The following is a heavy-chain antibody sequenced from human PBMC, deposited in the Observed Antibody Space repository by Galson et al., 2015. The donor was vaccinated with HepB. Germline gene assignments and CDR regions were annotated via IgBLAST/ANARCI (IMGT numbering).Heavy chain of an antibody. J-gene: IGHJ4*02. CDR1: GGSISSGSYY. Sequence: LSLTCTVSGGSISSGSYYWSWIRQPAGKGLEWIGRIYTSGSTNYNPSLKSRVTMSVDTSKNQFSLKLSSVTAADTAVYYCARGLLEMATIGYYFDYWGQGTLVTVSS. D-gene: IGHD5-24*01. CDR2: IYTSGST. V-gene: IGHV4-61*02. CDR3: ARGLLEMATIGYYFDY.